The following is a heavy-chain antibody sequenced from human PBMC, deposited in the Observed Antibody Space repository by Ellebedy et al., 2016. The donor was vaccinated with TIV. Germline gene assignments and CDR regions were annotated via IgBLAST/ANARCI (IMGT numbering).Heavy chain of an antibody. CDR2: INHSGST. J-gene: IGHJ5*02. D-gene: IGHD3-16*01. V-gene: IGHV4-34*01. CDR1: GGSFSGYY. CDR3: AREVWITSVWFDP. Sequence: SETLSLTXAVYGGSFSGYYWSWIRQPPGKGLEWIGEINHSGSTNYNPSLKSRVTISVDTSKNQFSLKLSSVTAADTAVYYCAREVWITSVWFDPWGQGTLVTVSS.